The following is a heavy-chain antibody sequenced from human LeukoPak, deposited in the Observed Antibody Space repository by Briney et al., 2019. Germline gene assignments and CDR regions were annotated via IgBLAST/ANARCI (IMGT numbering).Heavy chain of an antibody. CDR3: VRAGDHVVFGGVNI. CDR1: GGSISSGSYY. V-gene: IGHV4-39*07. CDR2: INHSGST. J-gene: IGHJ3*02. D-gene: IGHD2-8*02. Sequence: SETLSLTCTVSGGSISSGSYYWSWIRQPPGKGLEWIGEINHSGSTNYNPSLKSRVTISVDTSKNQFSLQLNSVTPEDTAVYYCVRAGDHVVFGGVNIWGRGTMVTVSS.